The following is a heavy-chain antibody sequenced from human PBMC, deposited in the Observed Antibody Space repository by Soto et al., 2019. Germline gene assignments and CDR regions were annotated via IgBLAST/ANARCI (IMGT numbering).Heavy chain of an antibody. CDR1: GGTFSSYA. CDR3: ARARGQQLVPFDY. V-gene: IGHV1-69*13. D-gene: IGHD6-13*01. CDR2: IIPIFGTA. Sequence: EASVKVSCKASGGTFSSYATSWVRQAPGQGLEWMGGIIPIFGTANYAQKFQGRVTITADESTSTAYMELSSLRSEDTAVYYCARARGQQLVPFDYWGQGTLVTVSS. J-gene: IGHJ4*02.